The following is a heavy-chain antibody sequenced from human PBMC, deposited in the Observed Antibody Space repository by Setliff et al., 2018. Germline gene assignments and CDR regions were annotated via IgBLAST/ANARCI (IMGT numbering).Heavy chain of an antibody. J-gene: IGHJ5*02. Sequence: SETLSLTCTVSGYSISSGYYWGWIRQPPGKGLEWIGSIYHSGSTYYNPSLKSRVTISVDTSKNQFSLKLSAVTAADTAVYYCARDSGNWFDPWGQGTLVTVSS. CDR1: GYSISSGYY. CDR3: ARDSGNWFDP. V-gene: IGHV4-38-2*02. CDR2: IYHSGST. D-gene: IGHD3-10*01.